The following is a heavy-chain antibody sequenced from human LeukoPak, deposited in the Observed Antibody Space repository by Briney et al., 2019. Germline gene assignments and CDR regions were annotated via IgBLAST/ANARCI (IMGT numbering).Heavy chain of an antibody. V-gene: IGHV3-33*01. CDR1: GFTFSSYG. J-gene: IGHJ6*02. D-gene: IGHD6-13*01. CDR3: ASASSWYGYYGMDV. CDR2: IWYDGSNK. Sequence: PGRSLRLSCAASGFTFSSYGMHWVRQAPGKGLEWVAVIWYDGSNKYYADSVKGRFTISRGNSKNTLYLQMNSLRAEDTAVYYCASASSWYGYYGMDVWGQGTTVTVSS.